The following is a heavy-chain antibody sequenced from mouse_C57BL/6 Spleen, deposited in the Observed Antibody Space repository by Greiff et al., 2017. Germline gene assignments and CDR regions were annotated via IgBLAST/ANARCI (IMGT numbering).Heavy chain of an antibody. CDR2: ISYDGSN. CDR1: GYSITSGYY. J-gene: IGHJ3*01. Sequence: EVKLVESGPGLVKPSQSLSLTCSVTGYSITSGYYWNWIRQFPGNKLEWMGYISYDGSNNYNPSLKNRISITRDTSKNQFFLKLNSVTTEDTATYYCASLLFAYWGQGTLVTVSA. CDR3: ASLLFAY. V-gene: IGHV3-6*01. D-gene: IGHD6-5*01.